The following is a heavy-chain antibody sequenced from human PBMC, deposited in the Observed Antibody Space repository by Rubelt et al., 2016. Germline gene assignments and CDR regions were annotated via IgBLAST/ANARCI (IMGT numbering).Heavy chain of an antibody. CDR1: GYSISSGYY. CDR3: AGAGYYDSSGYWFDP. J-gene: IGHJ5*02. V-gene: IGHV4-38-2*02. D-gene: IGHD3-22*01. Sequence: QVQLQESGPGLVKPSETLSLTCTVSGYSISSGYYWGWIRQPPGKGLEWIGSIYYSGSTYYNPSLKSRVTISVDTSKNQFSLKLSSVTAADTAVYYCAGAGYYDSSGYWFDPWGQGTRVTVSS. CDR2: IYYSGST.